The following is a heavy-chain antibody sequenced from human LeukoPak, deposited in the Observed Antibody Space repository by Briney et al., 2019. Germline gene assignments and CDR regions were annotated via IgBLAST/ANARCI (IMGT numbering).Heavy chain of an antibody. Sequence: GGSLRLSCAASGFTFSSYSMNWVRQAPGKGLEWVSSISSSSSNIYYADSVKGRFTISRDNAKNSLYLQMNSLRAEDTAVYYCASLDCSSTSCYGGDAFDIWGQGTMVTVSS. V-gene: IGHV3-21*01. J-gene: IGHJ3*02. D-gene: IGHD2-2*01. CDR2: ISSSSSNI. CDR1: GFTFSSYS. CDR3: ASLDCSSTSCYGGDAFDI.